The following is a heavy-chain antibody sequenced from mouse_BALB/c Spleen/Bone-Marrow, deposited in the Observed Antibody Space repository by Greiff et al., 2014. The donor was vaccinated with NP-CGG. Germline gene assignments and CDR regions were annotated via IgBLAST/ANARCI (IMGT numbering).Heavy chain of an antibody. CDR1: GYAFSSSW. J-gene: IGHJ4*01. CDR2: IYPGDGDT. D-gene: IGHD2-1*01. V-gene: IGHV1-82*01. CDR3: AKSSGFYKKGYYSMDY. Sequence: QVQLQQSGPELVKPGASVKISCKASGYAFSSSWMNWVKQRPGQGLEWIGRIYPGDGDTNYNGKFKGKATLTADKSSATAYMQLNSLTSVDSAVYFCAKSSGFYKKGYYSMDYWGQGTSVTVSS.